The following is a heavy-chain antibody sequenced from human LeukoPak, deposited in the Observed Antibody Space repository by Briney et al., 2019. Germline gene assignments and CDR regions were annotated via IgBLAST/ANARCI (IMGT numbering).Heavy chain of an antibody. J-gene: IGHJ4*02. CDR2: IDVDGSLT. CDR1: GFTFSNYW. V-gene: IGHV3-74*01. D-gene: IGHD5-24*01. CDR3: VRLESE. Sequence: GGSLRLSCAASGFTFSNYWMHWVRQAPGKGRLCFSSIDVDGSLTSYADSVKGRFTISRDNAKNTVYLQMSSLRVEDTAVYYCVRLESEWGQGTLVTVSS.